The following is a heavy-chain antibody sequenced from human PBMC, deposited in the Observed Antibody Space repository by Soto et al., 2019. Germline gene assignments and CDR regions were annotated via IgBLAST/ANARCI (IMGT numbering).Heavy chain of an antibody. J-gene: IGHJ5*02. Sequence: GGSLRLSCAASGFTFSDYYMSWIRQAPGKGLEWVSYISSSGSTIYYADSVKGRFTISRDNAKNSLYLQMNSLRAEDTAVYYCARRYIVGYSSTFDPWGQGTLVTVS. CDR3: ARRYIVGYSSTFDP. D-gene: IGHD6-13*01. V-gene: IGHV3-11*01. CDR1: GFTFSDYY. CDR2: ISSSGSTI.